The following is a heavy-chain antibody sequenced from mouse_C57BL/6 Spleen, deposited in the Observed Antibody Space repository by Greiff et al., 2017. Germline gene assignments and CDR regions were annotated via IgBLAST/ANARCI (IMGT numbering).Heavy chain of an antibody. J-gene: IGHJ2*01. D-gene: IGHD3-1*01. Sequence: QVQLQQSGAELVRPGASVTLSCKASGYTFTDYEMHWVKQTPVHGLEWIGAIDPETGGTAYNQKFKGKAILTADKSSSTAYLELRSLTSDDSAVYYCTSGLFGNYWGQGTTLTVSS. CDR2: IDPETGGT. V-gene: IGHV1-15*01. CDR1: GYTFTDYE. CDR3: TSGLFGNY.